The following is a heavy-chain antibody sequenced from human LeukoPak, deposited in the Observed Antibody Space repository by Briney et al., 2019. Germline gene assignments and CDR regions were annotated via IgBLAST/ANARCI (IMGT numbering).Heavy chain of an antibody. J-gene: IGHJ3*02. CDR3: ARVLTSGGPDAFDI. CDR1: GYTFTSYY. CDR2: INPSGGST. V-gene: IGHV1-46*01. D-gene: IGHD2-15*01. Sequence: GASVKVSCKASGYTFTSYYMHWVRQAPGQGLEWMGIINPSGGSTSYAQKLQGRVTMTTDTSTSTAYMELRSLRSDDTAVYYCARVLTSGGPDAFDIWGQGTMVTVSS.